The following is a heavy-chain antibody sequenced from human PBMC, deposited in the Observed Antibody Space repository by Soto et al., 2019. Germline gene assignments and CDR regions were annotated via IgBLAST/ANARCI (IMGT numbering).Heavy chain of an antibody. D-gene: IGHD3-16*02. J-gene: IGHJ4*02. CDR1: GNDDFDMYW. CDR3: ARIIAASGTGFDY. V-gene: IGHV5-51*01. Sequence: GESLKISCQASGNDDFDMYWIAWVRQTSGRGLEWIGIIYPGDSETTYSPSFQGRVTFSADKSTNTAYLQWSSLEASDTAAYYCARIIAASGTGFDYWGQGTLVTVSS. CDR2: IYPGDSET.